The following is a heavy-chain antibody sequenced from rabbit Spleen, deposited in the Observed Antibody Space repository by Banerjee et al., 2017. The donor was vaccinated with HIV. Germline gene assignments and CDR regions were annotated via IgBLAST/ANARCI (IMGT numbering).Heavy chain of an antibody. CDR1: GVSFSGDS. Sequence: EQLEESGGDLVQPEGSLTLTCKASGVSFSGDSYMCWVRQAPGKGLEWIGYIDPVFGSTYYASWVNGRFSISRENTQNTVSLQMNSLTAADTATYFCVRFFDLWGPGTLVTVS. J-gene: IGHJ4*01. CDR2: IDPVFGST. V-gene: IGHV1S47*01. CDR3: VRFFDL.